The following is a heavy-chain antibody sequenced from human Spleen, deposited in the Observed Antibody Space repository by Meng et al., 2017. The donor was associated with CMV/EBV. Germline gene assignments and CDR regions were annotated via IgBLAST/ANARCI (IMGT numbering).Heavy chain of an antibody. CDR2: ISSGSHYI. CDR1: FNFNSYT. J-gene: IGHJ4*02. D-gene: IGHD2-2*01. CDR3: VRADPTKRSSTTSCLDY. Sequence: FNFNSYTMDGVRQAPGRGLEWVSAISSGSHYIYYADSVKGRFTISRDNAKNSLYLQMNSLRAEDTAVYYCVRADPTKRSSTTSCLDYWGQGTLVTVSS. V-gene: IGHV3-21*01.